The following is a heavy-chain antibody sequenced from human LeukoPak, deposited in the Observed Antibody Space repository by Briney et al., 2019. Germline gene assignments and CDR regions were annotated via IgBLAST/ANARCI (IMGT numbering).Heavy chain of an antibody. Sequence: GGSLRLSCAASGFTLSRYWMSLVRQAPGKGLERVANIKQDGSEKYYVDSVKGRVTISRDYAKISMYLQMNILRAADTAVYYGARPAGSSGWYEGYYFDYWGQGTLVTVSS. CDR1: GFTLSRYW. V-gene: IGHV3-7*01. J-gene: IGHJ4*02. D-gene: IGHD6-13*01. CDR3: ARPAGSSGWYEGYYFDY. CDR2: IKQDGSEK.